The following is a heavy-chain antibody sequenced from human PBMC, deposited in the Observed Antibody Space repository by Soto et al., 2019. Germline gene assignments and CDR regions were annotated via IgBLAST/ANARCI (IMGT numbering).Heavy chain of an antibody. J-gene: IGHJ5*02. CDR1: GYTFTNYG. CDR3: ARDLFHDFWSDRGIYSRFDP. D-gene: IGHD3-3*01. CDR2: ISAYNSKT. V-gene: IGHV1-18*01. Sequence: QVQVVQSGAEAKKPGASVKVSCKAFGYTFTNYGIIWVRQAPGQGLEWMGWISAYNSKTKYANTYQGRVNMTTDTSTATAYMELRRLRFDDTAVYYCARDLFHDFWSDRGIYSRFDPWGQGTLVTVSS.